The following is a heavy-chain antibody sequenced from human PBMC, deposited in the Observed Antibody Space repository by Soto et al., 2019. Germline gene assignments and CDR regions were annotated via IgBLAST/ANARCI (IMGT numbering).Heavy chain of an antibody. Sequence: ASVKVSCKAFGYTFTSYGISWVRRAPGQGLEWMGWISAYNGHTDYAEKFQGRVTMTTDTSTSTAYMDLRSLRSDETPVYYCERVWAPVDMPYFQYWGEGNLVTVSS. J-gene: IGHJ1*01. V-gene: IGHV1-18*01. D-gene: IGHD2-2*01. CDR1: GYTFTSYG. CDR2: ISAYNGHT. CDR3: ERVWAPVDMPYFQY.